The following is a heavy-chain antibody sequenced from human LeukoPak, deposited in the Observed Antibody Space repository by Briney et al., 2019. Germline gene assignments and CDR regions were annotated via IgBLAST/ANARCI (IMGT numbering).Heavy chain of an antibody. Sequence: SETLSLTCAVSGGSISSSNWWSWVRQPPGKGLEWIGEIYHSGSTNYNPSLKSRVTISVDKSKNQFSLKLSSVTAADMAVYYCASRPGDCSSTSCYGGGFDYWGQGTLVTVSS. CDR1: GGSISSSNW. D-gene: IGHD2-2*01. CDR2: IYHSGST. J-gene: IGHJ4*02. CDR3: ASRPGDCSSTSCYGGGFDY. V-gene: IGHV4-4*02.